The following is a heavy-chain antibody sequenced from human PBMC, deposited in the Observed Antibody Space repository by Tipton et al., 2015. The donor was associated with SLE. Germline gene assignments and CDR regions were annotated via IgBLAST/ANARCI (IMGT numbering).Heavy chain of an antibody. D-gene: IGHD6-13*01. CDR1: GRYFSGYY. Sequence: TLSLTCAVYGRYFSGYYWSWIRQPPGKGLEWIGEINHSGSTNYNPSLKSRVTISLDTSKNQFSLKLTSVTAADTAVYYCARRVGIAAAGDGAFDIWGQGTMVTVSS. CDR2: INHSGST. V-gene: IGHV4-34*01. CDR3: ARRVGIAAAGDGAFDI. J-gene: IGHJ3*02.